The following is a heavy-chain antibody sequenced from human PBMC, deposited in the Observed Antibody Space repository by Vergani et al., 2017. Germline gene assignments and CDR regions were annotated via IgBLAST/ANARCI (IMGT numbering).Heavy chain of an antibody. V-gene: IGHV4-59*01. CDR1: GDSITSYY. CDR2: IYYSGKT. CDR3: ARDTSGWNYFDY. Sequence: QLQLQESGPRLVKPSETLSLTCTVSGDSITSYYWNWIRQPPGRGLEWLGYIYYSGKTNYNPSLKSRITISLDPSKSQFSLNLSSVTAADTAVYYCARDTSGWNYFDYWGQGTLVSVSS. J-gene: IGHJ4*02. D-gene: IGHD6-19*01.